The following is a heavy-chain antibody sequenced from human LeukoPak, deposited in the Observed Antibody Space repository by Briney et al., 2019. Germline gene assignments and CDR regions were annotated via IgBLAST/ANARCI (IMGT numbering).Heavy chain of an antibody. D-gene: IGHD3-9*01. CDR3: ASHHFPHYDILTGSAGYFDY. CDR1: SGSISTSNYY. J-gene: IGHJ4*02. V-gene: IGHV4-39*07. CDR2: IFYSGST. Sequence: PSETLSLTCTVSSGSISTSNYYWGWVRQPPGKALEWIGNIFYSGSTYYSPSLKSRVTISLDTSKNQFSLKLSSVTAADTAVYYCASHHFPHYDILTGSAGYFDYWGQGTLVTVSS.